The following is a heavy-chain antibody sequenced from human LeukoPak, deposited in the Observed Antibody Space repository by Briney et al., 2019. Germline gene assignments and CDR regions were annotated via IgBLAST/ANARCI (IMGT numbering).Heavy chain of an antibody. J-gene: IGHJ4*02. Sequence: ASVKVSCKASGYTVTSYGISWVRQAPGQGLEWMGWISAYNGNTNYAQKLQGRVTMTTDTSTSTAYMELRSLRSDDTAVYYCASRRYSSGCPGYWGQGTLVTVSS. CDR3: ASRRYSSGCPGY. D-gene: IGHD6-19*01. V-gene: IGHV1-18*01. CDR1: GYTVTSYG. CDR2: ISAYNGNT.